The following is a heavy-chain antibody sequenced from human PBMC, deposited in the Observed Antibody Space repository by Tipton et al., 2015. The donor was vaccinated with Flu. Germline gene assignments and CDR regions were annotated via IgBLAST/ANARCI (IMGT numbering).Heavy chain of an antibody. J-gene: IGHJ4*02. D-gene: IGHD6-13*01. CDR3: ARQTIAAVYYVDY. CDR1: GYTFSSYW. Sequence: SLRLSCAASGYTFSSYWMSWVRQAPGKWLEWVTNIKQDGSAKYYVDSVKGRFTISRDNAKNSLYLQMNSLRAEDTAVYYCARQTIAAVYYVDYCGQGTLVTVSS. V-gene: IGHV3-7*01. CDR2: IKQDGSAK.